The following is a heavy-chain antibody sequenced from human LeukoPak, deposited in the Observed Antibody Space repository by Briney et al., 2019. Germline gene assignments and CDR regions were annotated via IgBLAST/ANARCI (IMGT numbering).Heavy chain of an antibody. CDR1: GYSFTTYW. D-gene: IGHD5-24*01. Sequence: GESLKISCKGSGYSFTTYWIGWVRQMPRKGLEWMGIIYPGDSDTRYSPSFQGQVTISADKSISTAYLQRSSLKASVTAMYYCARRIGMATTPFDYWGQGTLVTVSS. CDR2: IYPGDSDT. CDR3: ARRIGMATTPFDY. J-gene: IGHJ4*02. V-gene: IGHV5-51*01.